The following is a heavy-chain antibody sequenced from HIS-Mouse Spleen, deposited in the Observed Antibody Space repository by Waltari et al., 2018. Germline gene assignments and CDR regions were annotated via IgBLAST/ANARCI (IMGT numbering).Heavy chain of an antibody. CDR3: AKDRGSQFDY. CDR2: ISYDGSNK. CDR1: GFTFSSYG. D-gene: IGHD1-26*01. J-gene: IGHJ4*02. V-gene: IGHV3-30*18. Sequence: QVQLVESGGGVVQPGRSLRLSCAASGFTFSSYGMHWVRQAPGKGLGWVAVISYDGSNKYYADSVKGRFTISRDNSKNTLYLQMNSLRAEDTAVYYFAKDRGSQFDYWGQGTLVTVSS.